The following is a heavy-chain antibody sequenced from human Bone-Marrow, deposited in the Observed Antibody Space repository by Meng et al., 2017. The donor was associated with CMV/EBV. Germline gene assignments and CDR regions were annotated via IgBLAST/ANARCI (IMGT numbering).Heavy chain of an antibody. CDR3: ARARLRKYQLLNEYFQH. Sequence: SETLSLTCAVYGGSFSGYYLSWIRQPPGKGLEWIGEINHSGSTNYNPSLKSRVTISVDTSKNQFSLNLSSVTAEDTAVYYCARARLRKYQLLNEYFQHWGQGTLVTVSS. V-gene: IGHV4-34*01. CDR1: GGSFSGYY. D-gene: IGHD2-2*01. CDR2: INHSGST. J-gene: IGHJ1*01.